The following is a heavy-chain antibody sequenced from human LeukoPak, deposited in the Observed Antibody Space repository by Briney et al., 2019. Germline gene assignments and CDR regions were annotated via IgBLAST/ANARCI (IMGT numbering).Heavy chain of an antibody. CDR3: ARLGVRGVLRGYDY. CDR1: GGSISSSSYY. J-gene: IGHJ4*02. CDR2: IYYSGST. D-gene: IGHD3-10*01. Sequence: SSETLSLTCTVSGGSISSSSYYWGWIRQPPGKGLEWIGSIYYSGSTYYNPSLKSRVTISVDTSKNQFSLKLSSVTAADTAVYYCARLGVRGVLRGYDYWGQGTLVTVSS. V-gene: IGHV4-39*01.